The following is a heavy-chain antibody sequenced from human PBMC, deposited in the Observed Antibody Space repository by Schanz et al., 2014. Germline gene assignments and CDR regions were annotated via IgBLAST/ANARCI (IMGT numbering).Heavy chain of an antibody. CDR3: VRVYFADPRLYRGMDRDIDY. CDR2: ISTSGTYM. CDR1: GFSFGTYA. D-gene: IGHD5-18*01. J-gene: IGHJ4*02. Sequence: EVQLVESGGGLVQPGGSLRLSCAASGFSFGTYAMTWVRQAPGRGLEWVSSISTSGTYMYIADSLKGRLTISRDDAKKSMYLQMNNLRAEDTAVYYCVRVYFADPRLYRGMDRDIDYWGQGTLVTVSS. V-gene: IGHV3-21*01.